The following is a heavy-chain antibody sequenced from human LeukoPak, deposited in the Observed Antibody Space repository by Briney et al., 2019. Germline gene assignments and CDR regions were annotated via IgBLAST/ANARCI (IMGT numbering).Heavy chain of an antibody. V-gene: IGHV4-39*07. CDR2: IYYSGST. CDR3: VRENYFDY. CDR1: DGSISSSSYH. Sequence: SETLSLTCTVSDGSISSSSYHWGWIRQPPGQGLEWIGSIYYSGSTYYNPSLKSRVTISVDTSKNQFSLKLSSVTAADTAIYYCVRENYFDYWGQGTLVTVSS. J-gene: IGHJ4*02.